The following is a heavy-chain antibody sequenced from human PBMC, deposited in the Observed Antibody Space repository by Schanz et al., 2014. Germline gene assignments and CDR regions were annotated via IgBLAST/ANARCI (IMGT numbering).Heavy chain of an antibody. J-gene: IGHJ5*02. D-gene: IGHD3-10*01. CDR1: GFNFITFA. V-gene: IGHV3-23*04. CDR3: ARAPPLVRGIAGWFGP. Sequence: EVHLVESGGGLVQPGGSLRLSCAASGFNFITFAMSWVRQAPGKGPEWVSAIGGDASRTYYADSVKGRFTISRDNSKSTLYPQRNSRRPDDPAVYYCARAPPLVRGIAGWFGPWGQGSLVTVSS. CDR2: IGGDASRT.